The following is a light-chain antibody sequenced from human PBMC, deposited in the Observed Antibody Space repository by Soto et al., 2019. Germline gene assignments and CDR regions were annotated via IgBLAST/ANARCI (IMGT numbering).Light chain of an antibody. CDR3: QHYDGYPQI. CDR2: AAS. V-gene: IGKV1-16*01. J-gene: IGKJ5*01. Sequence: DIQMTQPPSSLSASVGDRVTITCRASQGISPFLAWFQQKPGKAPKTLIYAASRLHIGVPSRFRGSGSGTDFTLTISSLQPEDFATYYCQHYDGYPQIFGQGTRLEIK. CDR1: QGISPF.